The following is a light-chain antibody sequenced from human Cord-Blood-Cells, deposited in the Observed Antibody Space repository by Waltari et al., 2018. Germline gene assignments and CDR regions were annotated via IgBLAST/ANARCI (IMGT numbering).Light chain of an antibody. V-gene: IGLV2-11*01. J-gene: IGLJ2*01. Sequence: QSALTQPRSVSGSPGQSVTISCTGTRSDVGGYNYVSWYQRHPGKAPKLMIYDVSKRPSGVPDRFSGSKSGNTASLTISGLQAEDEADYYCCSYAGSYVVFGGGTKLTVL. CDR1: RSDVGGYNY. CDR2: DVS. CDR3: CSYAGSYVV.